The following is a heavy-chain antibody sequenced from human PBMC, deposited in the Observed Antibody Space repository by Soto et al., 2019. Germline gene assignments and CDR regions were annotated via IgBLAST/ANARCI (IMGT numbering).Heavy chain of an antibody. V-gene: IGHV3-23*01. Sequence: GGSLRLSCAASGFTFSSYAMSWVRQAPGKGLEGVSAISGSGGSTYYADSVKGRFTISRDNSKNTLYLQMNSLRAEDTAVYYCAKYTGGSYGMDVWGQGTTVTVSS. D-gene: IGHD2-8*02. CDR3: AKYTGGSYGMDV. J-gene: IGHJ6*02. CDR1: GFTFSSYA. CDR2: ISGSGGST.